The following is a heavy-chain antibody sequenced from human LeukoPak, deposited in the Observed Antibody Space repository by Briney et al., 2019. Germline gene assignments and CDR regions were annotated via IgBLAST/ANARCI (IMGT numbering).Heavy chain of an antibody. V-gene: IGHV1-69*05. CDR3: ARENDGSPDAPDY. J-gene: IGHJ4*02. CDR1: GGTFSSYA. Sequence: SVKVSCKASGGTFSSYAISWVRQAPGQGLEWMGGIIPIFGTANYAQKFQGRVTLTTDTSTSTAYMELRSLRSDDTAVYYCARENDGSPDAPDYRGQGTLVTVSS. CDR2: IIPIFGTA. D-gene: IGHD1-1*01.